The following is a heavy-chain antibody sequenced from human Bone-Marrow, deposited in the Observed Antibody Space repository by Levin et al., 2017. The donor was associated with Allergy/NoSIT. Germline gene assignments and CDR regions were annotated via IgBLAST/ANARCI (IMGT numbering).Heavy chain of an antibody. Sequence: GESLKISCAASGFTFTNYAMSWVRQAPGKGLEWVSGISATGGATYYLDSVKGRFTVSRDNSKNTLSLQMNSLRSEDTALYYCARQALYDGFENYFDYWGQGTLITVSS. CDR2: ISATGGAT. CDR1: GFTFTNYA. V-gene: IGHV3-23*01. D-gene: IGHD3-22*01. J-gene: IGHJ4*02. CDR3: ARQALYDGFENYFDY.